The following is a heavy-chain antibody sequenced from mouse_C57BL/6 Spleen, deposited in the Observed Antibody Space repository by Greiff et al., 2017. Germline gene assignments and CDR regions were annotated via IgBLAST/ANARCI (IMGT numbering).Heavy chain of an antibody. CDR1: GFSLTSYG. V-gene: IGHV2-5*01. J-gene: IGHJ4*01. CDR2: IWRGGST. D-gene: IGHD2-9*01. Sequence: VQLQQSGPGLVQPSQSLSITCTVSGFSLTSYGVHWVRQSPGKGLEWLGVIWRGGSTDYNAAFMSRLSITKDNSKSQVFFKMNSLQADDTAIYYCAKTSYGYDEGAMDYWGQGTSVTVSS. CDR3: AKTSYGYDEGAMDY.